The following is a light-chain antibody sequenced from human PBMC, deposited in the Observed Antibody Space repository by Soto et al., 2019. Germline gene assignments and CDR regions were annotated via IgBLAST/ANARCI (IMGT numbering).Light chain of an antibody. V-gene: IGKV1-5*03. CDR1: QSISSW. J-gene: IGKJ1*01. Sequence: DIQMTQSPSSLSASVGYRVTITCRASQSISSWLAWYQHKPGKAPKLLIYKASSLESGVPSRFSGSGSGTEFTLTISTLQPEDFASYYCLQYNSHSWTFGQETKVEMK. CDR2: KAS. CDR3: LQYNSHSWT.